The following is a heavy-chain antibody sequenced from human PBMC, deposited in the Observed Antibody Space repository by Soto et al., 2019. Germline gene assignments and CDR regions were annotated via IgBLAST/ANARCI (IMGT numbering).Heavy chain of an antibody. CDR1: GGSIGSYY. CDR3: ARLGLYSCGSGSCYPGYFDS. CDR2: IYHSETT. V-gene: IGHV4-59*08. D-gene: IGHD3-10*01. J-gene: IGHJ4*02. Sequence: SETLSLTCSVSGGSIGSYYWSWIRQPPGKGLEWIGFIYHSETTNYNPSLKSRVTISVDTPKNLFSLKLSSVTAADTAMYYCARLGLYSCGSGSCYPGYFDSWGQGTLVTVS.